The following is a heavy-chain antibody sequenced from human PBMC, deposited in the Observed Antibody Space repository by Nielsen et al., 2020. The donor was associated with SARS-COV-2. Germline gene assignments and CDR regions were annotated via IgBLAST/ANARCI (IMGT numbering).Heavy chain of an antibody. Sequence: LRLSCTVSGGSISSSSYFWGWIRQPPGKGLEWIGSIYYSGSTYYNPSLKSRVTMSADTSKNQFSLKLSSVTAADTAVYYCARVQYMATVTTYFDYWGQGTLVTVSS. CDR1: GGSISSSSYF. D-gene: IGHD4-17*01. CDR3: ARVQYMATVTTYFDY. J-gene: IGHJ4*02. V-gene: IGHV4-39*07. CDR2: IYYSGST.